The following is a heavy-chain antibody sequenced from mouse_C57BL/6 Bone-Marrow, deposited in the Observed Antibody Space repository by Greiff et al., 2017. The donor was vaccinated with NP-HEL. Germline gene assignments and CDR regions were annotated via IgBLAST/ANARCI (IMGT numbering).Heavy chain of an antibody. J-gene: IGHJ3*01. D-gene: IGHD1-1*01. CDR2: INPYNGGT. V-gene: IGHV1-19*01. Sequence: EVQLQQSGPVLVKPGASVKMSCKASGYTFTDYYMNWVKQSHGKSLEWIGVINPYNGGTSYNQKFKGKATLTVDKSSSTAYMELNSLTSEDSAVYYCARAGGYYYGSSSAYWGQGTLVTVSA. CDR3: ARAGGYYYGSSSAY. CDR1: GYTFTDYY.